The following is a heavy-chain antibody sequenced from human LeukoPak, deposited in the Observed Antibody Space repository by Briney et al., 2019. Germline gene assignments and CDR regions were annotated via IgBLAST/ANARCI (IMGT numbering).Heavy chain of an antibody. J-gene: IGHJ3*02. CDR1: GGSISSYY. Sequence: PSETLSLTCTVSGGSISSYYWSWIRQPPGKGLEWIGYIYYSGSTNYNPSLKSRVTISVDKSKNQFSLKLSSVTAADTAVYYCAIPGMAGTDAFDIWGQGTMVTVSS. CDR2: IYYSGST. V-gene: IGHV4-59*12. D-gene: IGHD6-19*01. CDR3: AIPGMAGTDAFDI.